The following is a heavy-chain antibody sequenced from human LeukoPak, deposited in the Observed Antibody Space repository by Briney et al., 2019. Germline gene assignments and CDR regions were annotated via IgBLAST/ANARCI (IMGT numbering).Heavy chain of an antibody. V-gene: IGHV1-24*01. Sequence: ASVKVSCKVSGYTLTELSMHWVRQAPGKGLEWMGGFDPEDGETIYAQKFQGRVTMTEDTSTDTAYMELSSLRPEDTAVYYCATGLDWELLIDYWGQGTLVTVSS. D-gene: IGHD1-26*01. CDR1: GYTLTELS. CDR2: FDPEDGET. CDR3: ATGLDWELLIDY. J-gene: IGHJ4*02.